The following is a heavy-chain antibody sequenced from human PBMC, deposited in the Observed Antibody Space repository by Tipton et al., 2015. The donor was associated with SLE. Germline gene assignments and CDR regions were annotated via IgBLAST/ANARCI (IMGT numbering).Heavy chain of an antibody. CDR3: ARGPEQWLVNPHYFDY. D-gene: IGHD6-19*01. CDR1: GFTVSSNY. Sequence: LRLSCAASGFTVSSNYMSWVRQAPGKGLEWIGYIYHSGSTYYNPSLKSRVTISVDTSKNQFYLKLSSVTAADTAVYYCARGPEQWLVNPHYFDYWGQGTLVTVSS. CDR2: IYHSGST. J-gene: IGHJ4*02. V-gene: IGHV4-4*09.